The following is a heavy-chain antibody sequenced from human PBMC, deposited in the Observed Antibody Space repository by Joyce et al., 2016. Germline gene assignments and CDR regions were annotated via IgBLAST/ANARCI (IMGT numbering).Heavy chain of an antibody. CDR3: ATWAPTNYDFWSGYSYYFDN. D-gene: IGHD3-3*01. Sequence: EVQLLESGGGLVQPGGSLRLSCAASGFTFSSYAMSWVRQAPGKGREWVSTISASVGSTYYADSVKGRFTISRDNSEDSLYLHMNSLRAEDTAVYYCATWAPTNYDFWSGYSYYFDNWGQGTLVTVSS. J-gene: IGHJ4*02. CDR2: ISASVGST. CDR1: GFTFSSYA. V-gene: IGHV3-23*01.